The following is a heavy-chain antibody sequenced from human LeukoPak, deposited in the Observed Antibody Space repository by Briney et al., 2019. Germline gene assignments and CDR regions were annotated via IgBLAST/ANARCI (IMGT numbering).Heavy chain of an antibody. Sequence: SETLSLTCTVSDGSISSSSYYWAWIRQPPGKGLEWIGTTHYSGSTYYNGSLKSRVTMSVETSKNQVSLKLSSVTAADTAVYCARLEWEILPGMDVWGQGTTVTISS. CDR1: DGSISSSSYY. CDR3: ARLEWEILPGMDV. J-gene: IGHJ6*02. V-gene: IGHV4-39*01. CDR2: THYSGST. D-gene: IGHD1-26*01.